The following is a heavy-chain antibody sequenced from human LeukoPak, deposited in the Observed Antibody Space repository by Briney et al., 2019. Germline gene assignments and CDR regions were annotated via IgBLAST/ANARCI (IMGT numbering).Heavy chain of an antibody. CDR2: ISGSGGST. J-gene: IGHJ5*02. D-gene: IGHD6-19*01. CDR1: GFTFSSYA. CDR3: AKGQWLTWFDP. Sequence: GVSLRLSCAASGFTFSSYAMSWVRQAPGKGLEWVSAISGSGGSTHYADSVKGRFTISRDNSKNTLYLQMNSLRAEDKAVYYCAKGQWLTWFDPWGQGTLVTVSS. V-gene: IGHV3-23*01.